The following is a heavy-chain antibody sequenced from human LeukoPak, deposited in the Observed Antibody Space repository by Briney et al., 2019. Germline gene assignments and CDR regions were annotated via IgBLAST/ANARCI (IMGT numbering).Heavy chain of an antibody. D-gene: IGHD6-13*01. CDR2: ISASSSHI. V-gene: IGHV3-21*01. Sequence: EGSLRLSCAASGFTFSSYSMNWVRQAPGKGLEWVSCISASSSHIYYADSVKGRFTISRDNAEDSVYLQMNSLRVEDTAVYYCTRAVAAADFSPGYWGQGTLVTVSS. CDR1: GFTFSSYS. J-gene: IGHJ4*02. CDR3: TRAVAAADFSPGY.